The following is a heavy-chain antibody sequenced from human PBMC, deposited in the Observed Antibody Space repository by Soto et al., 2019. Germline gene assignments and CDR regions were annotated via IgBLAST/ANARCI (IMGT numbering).Heavy chain of an antibody. CDR3: ATYTSPYTSGSFDH. CDR2: ISGSGNTI. J-gene: IGHJ4*02. D-gene: IGHD3-10*01. V-gene: IGHV3-11*01. CDR1: GFIFSDYY. Sequence: VQLVESGGALVKSGGSLRLSCAASGFIFSDYYMSWVRRAPGKGRGGLAYISGSGNTIYYADSVQARFTISRDNTKKSLYLQMDGLRAEDTALYYCATYTSPYTSGSFDHWGQGTLVTVSS.